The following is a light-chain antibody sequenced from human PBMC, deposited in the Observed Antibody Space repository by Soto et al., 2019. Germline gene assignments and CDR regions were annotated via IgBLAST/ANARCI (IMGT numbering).Light chain of an antibody. CDR1: QSVSSY. CDR3: QQRYSWVT. CDR2: DAS. J-gene: IGKJ5*01. Sequence: EIVLTQSPATLSLSPGERATLSCRASQSVSSYFAWYQQKPGQAPRLLIYDASNRATGIPARFSGSGSGTDFTLTISSLEPEDFAVYYCQQRYSWVTFGQGTRLEIK. V-gene: IGKV3-11*01.